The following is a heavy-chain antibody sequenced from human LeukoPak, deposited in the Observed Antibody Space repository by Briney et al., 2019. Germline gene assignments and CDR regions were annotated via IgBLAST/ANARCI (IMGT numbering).Heavy chain of an antibody. J-gene: IGHJ4*02. V-gene: IGHV3-15*01. Sequence: GGSLRLSCAASGFTFSNAWMSWVRQAPGKGLEWVGRIKIKTDGGTTEYDAHVKGRFNISRDDSKNTMYLQMNSLKTEDTAVYYCTTGAITIFGVVITGGSFDYWGQGTLVTVSS. CDR1: GFTFSNAW. CDR3: TTGAITIFGVVITGGSFDY. CDR2: IKIKTDGGTT. D-gene: IGHD3-3*01.